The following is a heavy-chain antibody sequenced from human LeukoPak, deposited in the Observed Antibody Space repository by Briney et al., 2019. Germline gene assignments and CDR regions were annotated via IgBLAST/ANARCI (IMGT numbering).Heavy chain of an antibody. CDR3: ARASGLERRGYYYMDV. J-gene: IGHJ6*03. D-gene: IGHD1-1*01. V-gene: IGHV4-59*01. CDR1: GGSIRSYN. Sequence: SETLSLTCTVSGGSIRSYNWNWIRQPPGKGLEWIGYIYYSGSTNYNPSLKSRVTISVDTSKNQFSLKLSSVTAEDTAVYYCARASGLERRGYYYMDVWGKGTTVTISS. CDR2: IYYSGST.